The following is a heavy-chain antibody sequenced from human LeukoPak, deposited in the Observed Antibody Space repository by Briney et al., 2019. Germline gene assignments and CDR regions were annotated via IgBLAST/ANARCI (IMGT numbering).Heavy chain of an antibody. CDR3: AKWGDYDVLTGYYVSDY. J-gene: IGHJ4*02. CDR2: ISGSGGSGI. D-gene: IGHD3-9*01. Sequence: QPGGSLRLSCAASGFTFSSYAMSWVRQAPGKGLEWVSAISGSGGSGIYYADSMKSRFTISRDNSKNTLYLQINGLRAEDTAVYYCAKWGDYDVLTGYYVSDYWGQGTLVTVSS. V-gene: IGHV3-23*01. CDR1: GFTFSSYA.